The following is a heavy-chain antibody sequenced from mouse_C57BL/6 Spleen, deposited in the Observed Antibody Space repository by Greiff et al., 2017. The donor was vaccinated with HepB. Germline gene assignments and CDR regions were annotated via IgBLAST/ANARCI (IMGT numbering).Heavy chain of an antibody. CDR3: ARHYGSSFYYAMDY. D-gene: IGHD1-1*01. CDR2: ISGGGGNT. CDR1: GFTFSSYT. V-gene: IGHV5-9*01. Sequence: EVHLVESGGGLVKPGGSLKLSCAASGFTFSSYTMSWVRQTPEKRLEWVATISGGGGNTYYPDSVKGRFTISRDNAKNTLYLQMSSLRSEDTALYYCARHYGSSFYYAMDYWGQGTSVTVSS. J-gene: IGHJ4*01.